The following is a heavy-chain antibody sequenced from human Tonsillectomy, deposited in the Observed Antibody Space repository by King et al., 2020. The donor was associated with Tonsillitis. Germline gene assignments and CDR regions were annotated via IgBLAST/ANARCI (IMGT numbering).Heavy chain of an antibody. CDR2: ISSSGSTI. CDR3: AREDDSRFCYDY. J-gene: IGHJ4*02. V-gene: IGHV3-48*03. Sequence: MQLVQSGGGLVQPGGSLRLSCAASGFTFSSFEMNWVRQAPGKGLEWVSYISSSGSTIYYADSVKGRFTISRDNAKNSLYLQMNSLRAGDTAVYYCAREDDSRFCYDYWGQGTLVTVPS. CDR1: GFTFSSFE. D-gene: IGHD3-3*01.